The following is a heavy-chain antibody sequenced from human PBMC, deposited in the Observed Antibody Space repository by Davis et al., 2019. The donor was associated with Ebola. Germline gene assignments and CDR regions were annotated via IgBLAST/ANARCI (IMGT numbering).Heavy chain of an antibody. D-gene: IGHD4-11*01. CDR1: GFTFSSYW. J-gene: IGHJ6*02. Sequence: GGSLRLSCAASGFTFSSYWMSWVRQAPGKGLEWVANIKQDGSEKYYVDSVKGRFTISRDNAKNSLYLQMNSLRAEDTAVYYCARSLPTPDYSNHGYYYYYGMDVWGQGTTVTVSS. CDR2: IKQDGSEK. CDR3: ARSLPTPDYSNHGYYYYYGMDV. V-gene: IGHV3-7*03.